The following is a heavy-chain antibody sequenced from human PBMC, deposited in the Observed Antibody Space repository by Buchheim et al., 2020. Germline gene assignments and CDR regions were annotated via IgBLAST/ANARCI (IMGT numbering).Heavy chain of an antibody. J-gene: IGHJ4*02. CDR1: GGSISSSSYY. V-gene: IGHV4-39*01. CDR2: IYYSGST. CDR3: AGNLRGNILAARPFDY. D-gene: IGHD6-6*01. Sequence: QLQLQESGPGLVKPSETLSLTCTVSGGSISSSSYYWGWIRQPPGKGLEWIGSIYYSGSTYYNPSFKRRVTISVDTSKNQFSLKLSSVTAADTAVYYCAGNLRGNILAARPFDYWGQGTL.